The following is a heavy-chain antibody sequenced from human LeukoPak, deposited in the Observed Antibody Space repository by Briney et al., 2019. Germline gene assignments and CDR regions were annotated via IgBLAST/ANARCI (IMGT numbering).Heavy chain of an antibody. CDR3: ARGNWNDANFDS. CDR1: GGSFSGYY. D-gene: IGHD1-1*01. V-gene: IGHV4-30-4*01. Sequence: KPSETLSLTCAVYGGSFSGYYWCWIRLPPGKGLEWIGYIYYSGSTFYNLSLKSRVTLSVGTSNNQFSLKLSSLTAADTAVYYCARGNWNDANFDSWGRGTLVSVSS. J-gene: IGHJ4*02. CDR2: IYYSGST.